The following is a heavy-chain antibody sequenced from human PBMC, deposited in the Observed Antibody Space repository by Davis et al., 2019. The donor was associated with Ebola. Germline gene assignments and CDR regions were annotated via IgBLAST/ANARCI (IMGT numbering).Heavy chain of an antibody. CDR2: ISSSGSTI. CDR3: ARAEDDYGDYRDALDV. J-gene: IGHJ3*01. V-gene: IGHV3-48*03. Sequence: GESLKISCAASGFTFSSYEMNWVRQAPGKGLEWVSYISSSGSTIYYADSVKGRFTISRDNAKKSLYLQMNSLRADDTGVYYCARAEDDYGDYRDALDVWGQGTLVTVSS. D-gene: IGHD4-17*01. CDR1: GFTFSSYE.